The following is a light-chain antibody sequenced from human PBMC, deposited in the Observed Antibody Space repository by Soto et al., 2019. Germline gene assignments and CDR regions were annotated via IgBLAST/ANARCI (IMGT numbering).Light chain of an antibody. CDR1: ESLVHSDGNTY. CDR2: KIS. Sequence: IVMTQTPLSLPVTLGQPASISCRSSESLVHSDGNTYLSWFQQRPGQPPRLLIYKISNRFSGVPEKFTGSWAGTDFTLKIRKVEGEDVGVYFWMQGNLLWTVGQGTKVDIK. CDR3: MQGNLLWT. V-gene: IGKV2-24*01. J-gene: IGKJ1*01.